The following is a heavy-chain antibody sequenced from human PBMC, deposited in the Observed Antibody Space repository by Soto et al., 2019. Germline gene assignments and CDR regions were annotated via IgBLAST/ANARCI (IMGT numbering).Heavy chain of an antibody. J-gene: IGHJ4*02. D-gene: IGHD6-19*01. Sequence: QITLKESGPTWVKPTQTLTLTCTFSGFSLRDYAVAVGWIRQPPGKALEWLSFIYWNDNEYYSPSLRSRLTISKDTSKNQVVLTMTNMDPVDTATYYCAHGSGWLFDYWGQGTLVTVSS. CDR3: AHGSGWLFDY. V-gene: IGHV2-5*01. CDR1: GFSLRDYAVA. CDR2: IYWNDNE.